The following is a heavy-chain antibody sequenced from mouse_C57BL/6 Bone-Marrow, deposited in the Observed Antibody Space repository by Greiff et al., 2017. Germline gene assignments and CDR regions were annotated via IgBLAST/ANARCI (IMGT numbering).Heavy chain of an antibody. CDR1: GYTFTSYW. V-gene: IGHV1-55*01. J-gene: IGHJ1*03. Sequence: VQLQQPGAELVKPGASVKMSCKASGYTFTSYWITWVKQRPGQGLEWIGDIYPGSGSTNYNEKFKSKATLTVDTSSSTAYMQRSSLTSEDSAVYYCARSAYYSNYWYFDVWGTGTTVTVSS. CDR3: ARSAYYSNYWYFDV. D-gene: IGHD2-5*01. CDR2: IYPGSGST.